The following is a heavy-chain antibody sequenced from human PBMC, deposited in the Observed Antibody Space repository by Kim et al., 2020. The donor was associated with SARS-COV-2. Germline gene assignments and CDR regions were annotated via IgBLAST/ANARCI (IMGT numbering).Heavy chain of an antibody. Sequence: SETLSLTCAVYGGSFSGYYWSWIRQPPGKGLEWIGEINHSGRTNYNPSLKSRVTISVDTSKNQCSLKLISVTAADAAVYFCSRRLSNTSGWGSHFCDLWG. J-gene: IGHJ2*01. CDR2: INHSGRT. CDR3: SRRLSNTSGWGSHFCDL. V-gene: IGHV4-34*01. CDR1: GGSFSGYY. D-gene: IGHD3-10*01.